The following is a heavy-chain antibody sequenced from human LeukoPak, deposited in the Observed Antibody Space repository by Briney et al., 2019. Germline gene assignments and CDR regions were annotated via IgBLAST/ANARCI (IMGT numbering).Heavy chain of an antibody. CDR2: IWYDGSNK. V-gene: IGHV3-33*01. Sequence: AGGSLRLSCAASGFTFSSYGMHWVRQAPGKGLEWVAVIWYDGSNKYYADSVKGRFTISRDNSKNTLYLQMNSLRAEDTAVYYCAREAYDIFTGSLPHYYYYGMDVWGQGTTVTVSS. D-gene: IGHD3-9*01. CDR3: AREAYDIFTGSLPHYYYYGMDV. J-gene: IGHJ6*02. CDR1: GFTFSSYG.